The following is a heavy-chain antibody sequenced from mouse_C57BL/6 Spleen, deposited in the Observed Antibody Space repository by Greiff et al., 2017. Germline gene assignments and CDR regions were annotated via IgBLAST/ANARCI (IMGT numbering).Heavy chain of an antibody. D-gene: IGHD1-1*01. Sequence: EVHLVESGGDFVKPGASLKLSCAASGFTFSSYGMSWVRQTPDQRLEWVATISSGGSYTYYPDSVKGRFTISRDNSKNTLYLQMSSLKSEDTAMYYCARPPSGSSYYWFAYWGQGTLVTVSA. V-gene: IGHV5-6*01. CDR3: ARPPSGSSYYWFAY. J-gene: IGHJ3*01. CDR2: ISSGGSYT. CDR1: GFTFSSYG.